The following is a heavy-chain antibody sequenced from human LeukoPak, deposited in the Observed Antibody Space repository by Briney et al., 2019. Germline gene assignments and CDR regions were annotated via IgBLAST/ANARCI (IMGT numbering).Heavy chain of an antibody. D-gene: IGHD1-26*01. Sequence: GGSLRLSCAASGFTFSSYGMHWVRQAPGKGLEWVAFIRYDGSNKYYADSVKGRVTISRDNSKNTLYLQMNSLKTEDTAVYYCTTDQGGSPYWGQGTLVTVSS. CDR2: IRYDGSNK. CDR3: TTDQGGSPY. V-gene: IGHV3-30*02. J-gene: IGHJ4*02. CDR1: GFTFSSYG.